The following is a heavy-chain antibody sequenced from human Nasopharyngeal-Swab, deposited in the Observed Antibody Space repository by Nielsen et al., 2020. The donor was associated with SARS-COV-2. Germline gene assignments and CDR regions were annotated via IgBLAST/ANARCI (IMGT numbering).Heavy chain of an antibody. D-gene: IGHD6-19*01. CDR3: ARSYSSGWYGGYFDY. J-gene: IGHJ4*02. V-gene: IGHV2-5*02. CDR2: IYWDDDK. Sequence: SGPTLVTPTQTLTLTCTFSGFSLSTSGVGVGWIRQPPGKALEWLALIYWDDDKRYSPSLKSRLTITKDTSKNQVVLTMTNMDPVDTATYYCARSYSSGWYGGYFDYWGQGTLVTVSS. CDR1: GFSLSTSGVG.